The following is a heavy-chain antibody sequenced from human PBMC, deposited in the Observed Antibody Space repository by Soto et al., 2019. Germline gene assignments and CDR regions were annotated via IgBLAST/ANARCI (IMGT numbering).Heavy chain of an antibody. V-gene: IGHV1-18*01. CDR1: GYTFTTYG. CDR2: ISAYNGNT. Sequence: ASVKVSCKASGYTFTTYGMSWVRQAPGQGLEWMGWISAYNGNTNYAQKLQGRVTMTTDTSTSTAYMELRNLRSDDTAMYYCARHRTTNDYSGQATLVTVSS. CDR3: ARHRTTNDY. J-gene: IGHJ4*02. D-gene: IGHD1-1*01.